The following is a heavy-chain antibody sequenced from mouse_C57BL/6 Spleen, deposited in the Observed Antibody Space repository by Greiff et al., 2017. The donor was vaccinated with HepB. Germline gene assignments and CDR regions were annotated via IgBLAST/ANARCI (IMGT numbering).Heavy chain of an antibody. Sequence: VKLQEPGAELVKPGASVKLSCKASGYTFTSYWMHWVKQRPGQGLEWIGMIHPNSGSTNYNEKFKSKATLTVDKSSSTAYMQLSSLTSEDSAVYYCARRLTTVVATDYWGQGTTLTVSS. V-gene: IGHV1-64*01. CDR2: IHPNSGST. J-gene: IGHJ2*01. CDR1: GYTFTSYW. D-gene: IGHD1-1*01. CDR3: ARRLTTVVATDY.